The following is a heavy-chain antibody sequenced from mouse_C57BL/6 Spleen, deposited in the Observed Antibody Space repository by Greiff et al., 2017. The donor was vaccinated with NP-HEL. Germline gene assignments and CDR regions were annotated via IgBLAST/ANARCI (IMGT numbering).Heavy chain of an antibody. CDR2: IYPGSGST. D-gene: IGHD2-4*01. V-gene: IGHV1-55*01. CDR1: GYTFTSYW. Sequence: QVQLQQPGAELVKPGASVKMSCKASGYTFTSYWITWVKQRPGQGLEWIGDIYPGSGSTNYNEKFKSKATLTVDKSSSTAYMQLSSLTSEDSAVYYCARNYDYDGGHFDVWGTGTTVTVSS. J-gene: IGHJ1*03. CDR3: ARNYDYDGGHFDV.